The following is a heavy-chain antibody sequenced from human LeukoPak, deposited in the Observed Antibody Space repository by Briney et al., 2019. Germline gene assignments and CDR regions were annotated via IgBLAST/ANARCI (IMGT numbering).Heavy chain of an antibody. D-gene: IGHD2-21*01. CDR1: GFTFSSHA. V-gene: IGHV3-23*01. Sequence: GGSLRLSCAASGFTFSSHAMTWVRQAPGKGLEWVSAIGGSGDYTYYADSVKGRFTISRDNPKNTLYLQMNSLRAEDTAVYYCARGSRAGGVDSYFDYWGQGTLVTVSS. CDR3: ARGSRAGGVDSYFDY. CDR2: IGGSGDYT. J-gene: IGHJ4*02.